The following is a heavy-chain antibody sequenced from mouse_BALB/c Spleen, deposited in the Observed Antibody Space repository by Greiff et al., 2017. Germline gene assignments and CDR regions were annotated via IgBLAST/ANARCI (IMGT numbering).Heavy chain of an antibody. CDR2: ISTYYGDA. CDR1: GYTFTDYA. CDR3: ARRSFYAMDY. V-gene: IGHV1S137*01. Sequence: QVHVKQSGAELVRPGVSVKISCKGSGYTFTDYAMHWVKQSHAKSLEWIGVISTYYGDASYNQKFKGKATMTVDKSSSTAYMELARLTSEDSAIYYCARRSFYAMDYWGQGTSVTVSS. J-gene: IGHJ4*01.